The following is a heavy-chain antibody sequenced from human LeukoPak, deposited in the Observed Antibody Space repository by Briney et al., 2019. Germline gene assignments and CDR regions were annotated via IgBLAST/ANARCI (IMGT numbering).Heavy chain of an antibody. V-gene: IGHV1-69*05. CDR2: IIPTFGTA. CDR1: GGTFSSYA. CDR3: ASVVATTPLLDY. J-gene: IGHJ4*02. Sequence: SSVKVSCKASGGTFSSYAISWVRQAPGQGLEWMGGIIPTFGTANYAQKFQGRVTITTDESTSTAYMELSSLRSEDTAVYYCASVVATTPLLDYWGQGTLVTVSS. D-gene: IGHD5-24*01.